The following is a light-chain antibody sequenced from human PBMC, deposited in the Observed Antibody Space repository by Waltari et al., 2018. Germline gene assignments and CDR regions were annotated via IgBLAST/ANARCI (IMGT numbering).Light chain of an antibody. CDR3: MEALQGVT. CDR1: QGLLDNNGYNY. V-gene: IGKV2-28*01. CDR2: VGS. Sequence: DIVMTQSPASLTVTPGESASISCSSSQGLLDNNGYNYLDWYVQKPGQSPQILIYVGSHRASGVPDRFSGSGSGTDFTLKISRVEAEDAGVYYCMEALQGVTFGQGTRLEI. J-gene: IGKJ5*01.